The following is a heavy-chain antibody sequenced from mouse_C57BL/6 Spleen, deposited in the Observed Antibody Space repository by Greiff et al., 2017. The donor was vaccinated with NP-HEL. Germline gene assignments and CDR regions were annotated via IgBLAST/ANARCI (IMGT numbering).Heavy chain of an antibody. J-gene: IGHJ4*01. CDR1: GYSFTGYF. V-gene: IGHV1-20*01. CDR3: ARGGYYGSTSYAMDY. CDR2: ITPYNGDT. D-gene: IGHD1-1*01. Sequence: VQLKQSGPELVKPGDSVKISCKASGYSFTGYFMNWVMQSHGKSLEWIGRITPYNGDTFYNQKFKGKATLTVDKSSSTAHMELRSLTSEDSAVYYCARGGYYGSTSYAMDYWGQGTSVTVSS.